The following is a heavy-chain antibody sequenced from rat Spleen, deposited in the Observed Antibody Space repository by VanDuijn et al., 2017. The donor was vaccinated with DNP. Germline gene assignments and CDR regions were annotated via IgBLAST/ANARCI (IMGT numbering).Heavy chain of an antibody. CDR2: INADGGST. D-gene: IGHD3-1*01. CDR1: GFTFSDYY. V-gene: IGHV5-20*01. J-gene: IGHJ2*01. Sequence: EVKLVDSGGGLVQPGRSLKLSCAASGFTFSDYYMAWVRQAPTRGLEWVASINADGGSTYYPDSVKGRFTISRDNAKTTLYLQMDSLRSEDTATYYCAKEALRAPFDYWGQGVMVTVSS. CDR3: AKEALRAPFDY.